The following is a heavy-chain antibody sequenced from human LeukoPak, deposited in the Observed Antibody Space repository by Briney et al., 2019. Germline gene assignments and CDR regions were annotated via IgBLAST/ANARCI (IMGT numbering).Heavy chain of an antibody. D-gene: IGHD6-13*01. CDR3: ARLRHSSSWRGYFDY. CDR1: GYTFASYA. Sequence: ASVKVSCKASGYTFASYAMHWVRQAPGQRLEWMGWINAGNGNTKYSQKFQGRVTITRDTSASTDYMELSSLRSEDTAVYYCARLRHSSSWRGYFDYWGQGTLVTVSS. J-gene: IGHJ4*02. V-gene: IGHV1-3*01. CDR2: INAGNGNT.